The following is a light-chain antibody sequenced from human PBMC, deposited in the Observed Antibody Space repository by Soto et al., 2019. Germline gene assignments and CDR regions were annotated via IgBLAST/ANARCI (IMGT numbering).Light chain of an antibody. CDR2: HAS. Sequence: DLPMTQSPSSLSSSIGDRVTITCQSSQNITNNLSWYQQKPGKAPNLLIHHASKLAKGVTSRFSGSGSGTDFSFIITSLQREDLATYYCQQYYGLPPLTFGQGTRLEIK. V-gene: IGKV1-33*01. CDR3: QQYYGLPPLT. CDR1: QNITNN. J-gene: IGKJ5*01.